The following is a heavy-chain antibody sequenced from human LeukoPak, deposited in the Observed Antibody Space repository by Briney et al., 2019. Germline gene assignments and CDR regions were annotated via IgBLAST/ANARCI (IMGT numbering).Heavy chain of an antibody. V-gene: IGHV3-64*04. CDR1: GFIFSSYA. CDR3: ARGHDYGGAWYYFDC. Sequence: PGGSLRLSCSASGFIFSSYAMHWVRQAPGKRLEYVSAMSVITGRTFYADSVKGRFTISRDNSKNTVYLQMNSLRAEDTAVYYCARGHDYGGAWYYFDCWGQGTLVTVSS. CDR2: MSVITGRT. D-gene: IGHD4-23*01. J-gene: IGHJ4*02.